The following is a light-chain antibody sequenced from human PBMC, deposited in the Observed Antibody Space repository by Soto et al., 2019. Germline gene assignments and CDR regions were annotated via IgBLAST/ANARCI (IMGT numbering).Light chain of an antibody. CDR1: QSVSTY. CDR2: ASS. V-gene: IGKV1-39*01. J-gene: IGKJ4*01. Sequence: DILLTQSPSTLSVSPGDRATISCRASQSVSTYLHWYQQKPGHAPILLIDASSSVPSGIPSRFSGSGSGTDFTLTISSLQPEDVASYCCQHRNSTPLTFGGGTKVDIK. CDR3: QHRNSTPLT.